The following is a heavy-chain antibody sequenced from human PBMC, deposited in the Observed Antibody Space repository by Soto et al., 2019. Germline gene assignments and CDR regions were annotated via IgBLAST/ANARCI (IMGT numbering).Heavy chain of an antibody. CDR3: ARGYYDSSGYYYVVGEFDY. J-gene: IGHJ4*02. CDR2: ISSSSSYI. CDR1: GFTFSSYS. Sequence: EVQLVESGGGLVKPGGSLRLSCAASGFTFSSYSMNWVRQAPGKGLEWVSSISSSSSYIYYADSVKGRFTISRDNAKNSLYLQMNSLRAEDTAVYYCARGYYDSSGYYYVVGEFDYWGQGTLVTVSS. D-gene: IGHD3-22*01. V-gene: IGHV3-21*01.